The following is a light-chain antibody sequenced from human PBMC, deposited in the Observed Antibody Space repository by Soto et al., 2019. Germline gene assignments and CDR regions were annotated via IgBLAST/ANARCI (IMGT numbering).Light chain of an antibody. J-gene: IGKJ1*01. CDR1: QGINSY. CDR2: SAS. V-gene: IGKV1-9*01. CDR3: QQYYSYPHT. Sequence: IPLTQSPSYLSTSVGGRVNITCRASQGINSYLAWYQQRPGKAPRLLIYSASTLQSGVPSRFSGSGYGTDFSLTISNLQPEDFATYYCQQYYSYPHTFGQGTKVDIK.